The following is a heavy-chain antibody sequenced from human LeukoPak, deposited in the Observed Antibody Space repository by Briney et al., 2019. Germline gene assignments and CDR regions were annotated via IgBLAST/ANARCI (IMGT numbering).Heavy chain of an antibody. CDR1: GGSISSGSYY. Sequence: SETLSLTCTVSGGSISSGSYYWSWIRQPAGKGLEWIGRIYTSGSTNYNPSLKSRVTISVDTSKNQFSLKLSSVTAADTAVYYCARELYYDFWSGYFDYWGQGTLVTVSS. D-gene: IGHD3-3*01. J-gene: IGHJ4*02. CDR3: ARELYYDFWSGYFDY. CDR2: IYTSGST. V-gene: IGHV4-61*02.